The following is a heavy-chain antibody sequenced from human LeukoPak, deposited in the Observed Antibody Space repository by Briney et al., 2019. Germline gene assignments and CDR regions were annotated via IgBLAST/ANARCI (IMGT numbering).Heavy chain of an antibody. V-gene: IGHV4-31*03. CDR2: IYYSGST. Sequence: SETLSLTCTVSGGSISSGDYYWSWIRQHPGTGLEWIGYIYYSGSTYYNPSLKSRVTISVDTSKNQFSLKLSSVTAADTAVYYCARITTVVYWGQGALVTVSS. J-gene: IGHJ4*02. D-gene: IGHD4-17*01. CDR1: GGSISSGDYY. CDR3: ARITTVVY.